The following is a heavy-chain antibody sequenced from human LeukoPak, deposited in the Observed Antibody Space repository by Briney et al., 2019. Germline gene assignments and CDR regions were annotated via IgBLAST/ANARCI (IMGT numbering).Heavy chain of an antibody. CDR3: ARSSSSWAKWFDP. V-gene: IGHV4-59*01. CDR2: IYYSGST. Sequence: SETLSLTCTVSGGSISSYYWSWIRQPPGKGLEWIGYIYYSGSTNYNPSLKSRVTISVDTSKNQFSRKLSSVTAADTAVYYCARSSSSWAKWFDPWGQGTLVTVSS. J-gene: IGHJ5*02. CDR1: GGSISSYY. D-gene: IGHD6-13*01.